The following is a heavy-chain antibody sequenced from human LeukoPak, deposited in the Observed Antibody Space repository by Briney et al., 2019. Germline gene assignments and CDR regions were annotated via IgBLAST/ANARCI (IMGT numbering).Heavy chain of an antibody. J-gene: IGHJ4*02. D-gene: IGHD3-22*01. V-gene: IGHV3-53*01. CDR2: IYSGDIT. CDR3: ARDLIYYDNLAEDY. Sequence: IQPGGSLRLSCAASGFTVNNNYMSWVRQAPGKGLEWVSVIYSGDITYYADSVKGRFTISRDNSKNTLYLQMNSLRAEDTAVYYCARDLIYYDNLAEDYWGQGTLVTVSS. CDR1: GFTVNNNY.